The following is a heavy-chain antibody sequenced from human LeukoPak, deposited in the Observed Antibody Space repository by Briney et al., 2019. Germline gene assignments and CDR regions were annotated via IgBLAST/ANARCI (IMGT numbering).Heavy chain of an antibody. J-gene: IGHJ6*02. CDR2: INPNSGGT. V-gene: IGHV1-2*02. CDR3: ARDQGFRCSSTSCYTLSYYYGMDV. CDR1: GYTFTGYY. D-gene: IGHD2-2*02. Sequence: ASVKVSCKASGYTFTGYYMHWVRQAPGQGLEWMGWINPNSGGTNYAQKFQGRVTMTRDTSISTAYMELRSLRSDDTAVYYCARDQGFRCSSTSCYTLSYYYGMDVWGQGTTVTVSS.